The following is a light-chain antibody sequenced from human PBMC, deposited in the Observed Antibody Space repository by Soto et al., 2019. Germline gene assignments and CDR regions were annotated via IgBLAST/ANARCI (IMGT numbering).Light chain of an antibody. CDR1: QSISSW. V-gene: IGKV1-5*01. J-gene: IGKJ1*01. CDR2: DAS. Sequence: DIQMTQSPSTLSASVGDRVTITCRASQSISSWLAWYQQKPGKAPKLLIYDASSLESGVSSRFSDSGSGAEFPLTISSLQPDDFATYYYQQYNSYPWMFGQGTKVEIK. CDR3: QQYNSYPWM.